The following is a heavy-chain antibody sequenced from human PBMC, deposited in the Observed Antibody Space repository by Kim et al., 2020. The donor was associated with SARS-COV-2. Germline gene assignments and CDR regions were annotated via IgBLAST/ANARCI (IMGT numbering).Heavy chain of an antibody. V-gene: IGHV3-33*01. J-gene: IGHJ4*02. CDR3: ARGYDSSGYYHYFDY. Sequence: GGSLRLSCAASGFTFSSYGMHWVRQAPGNWLEWVAVIWYDGSNKYYADSVKVRFTISRDNSKNTLYRQMNSLRAEDTAVYYCARGYDSSGYYHYFDYWGQGTLVTVSA. CDR2: IWYDGSNK. D-gene: IGHD3-22*01. CDR1: GFTFSSYG.